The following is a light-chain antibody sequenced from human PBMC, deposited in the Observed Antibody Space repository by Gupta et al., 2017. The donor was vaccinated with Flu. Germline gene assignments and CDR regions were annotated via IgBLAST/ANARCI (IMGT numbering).Light chain of an antibody. CDR1: SSNIGRKH. J-gene: IGLJ3*02. V-gene: IGLV1-47*01. CDR2: TND. Sequence: QPLLTHPPSASVPPRKRVAISCSGDSSNIGRKHVYWYQQLPGTAPKLLISTNDQRPSGVPERLSGSKSGTSASLAISGLRSDDEAAYYCASWDDSLSTQVFGVGTKLTVL. CDR3: ASWDDSLSTQV.